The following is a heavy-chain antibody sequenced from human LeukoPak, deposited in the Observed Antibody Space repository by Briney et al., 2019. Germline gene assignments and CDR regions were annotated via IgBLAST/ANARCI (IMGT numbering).Heavy chain of an antibody. CDR2: IYYSGST. CDR1: GGSISSSSYY. Sequence: SETLSLTCIVSGGSISSSSYYWGWIRQPPGKGLEWIGSIYYSGSTYYNPSLKSRVTMSVDTSKNQFSLQLTSVTAADTAVYYCGKHMDVWGKGTTVTISS. CDR3: GKHMDV. V-gene: IGHV4-39*07. J-gene: IGHJ6*03.